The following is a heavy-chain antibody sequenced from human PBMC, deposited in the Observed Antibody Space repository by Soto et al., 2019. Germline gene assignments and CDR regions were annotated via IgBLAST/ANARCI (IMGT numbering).Heavy chain of an antibody. CDR3: ARVTSSGWYRIYYFDY. D-gene: IGHD6-19*01. CDR1: GYTFTSYY. V-gene: IGHV1-46*01. CDR2: INPSGGST. J-gene: IGHJ4*02. Sequence: ASVKVSCKASGYTFTSYYMHWVRQAPGQGLEWMGIINPSGGSTSYAQKFQGRVTMTRDTSTSTVYMELSSLRSEDTAVYYCARVTSSGWYRIYYFDYWGQGTLVTVSS.